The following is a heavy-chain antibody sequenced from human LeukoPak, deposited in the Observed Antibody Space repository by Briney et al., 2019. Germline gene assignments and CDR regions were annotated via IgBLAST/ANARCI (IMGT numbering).Heavy chain of an antibody. J-gene: IGHJ4*02. CDR1: GASISGYY. CDR3: ARLVIYCSGGSCYEADDY. Sequence: PSETLSLTCTVSGASISGYYWSWIRQPPGKGLEWIGSIYYSGSTYYNPSLKSRVTISVDTSKNQFSLKLSSVTAADTAVYYCARLVIYCSGGSCYEADDYWGQGTLVTVSS. V-gene: IGHV4-59*05. D-gene: IGHD2-15*01. CDR2: IYYSGST.